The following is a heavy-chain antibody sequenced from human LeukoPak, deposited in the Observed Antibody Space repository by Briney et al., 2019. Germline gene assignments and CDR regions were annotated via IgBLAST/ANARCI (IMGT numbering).Heavy chain of an antibody. D-gene: IGHD3-22*01. CDR2: INHSGST. V-gene: IGHV4-34*01. CDR3: ARSLYYDSSGFPVY. Sequence: SETLSLTCAVYGGSFSGYYWSWIRQLPGKVLEWIGEINHSGSTNYNPSLKSRVTISVETSRNQFSLKLRSVTPAATPVYSWARSLYYDSSGFPVYWGQGTLVTVSS. CDR1: GGSFSGYY. J-gene: IGHJ4*02.